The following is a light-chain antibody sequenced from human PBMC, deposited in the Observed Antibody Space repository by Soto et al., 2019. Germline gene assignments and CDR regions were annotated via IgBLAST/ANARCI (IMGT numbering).Light chain of an antibody. V-gene: IGLV1-40*01. CDR1: SSNIGAGYD. J-gene: IGLJ2*01. Sequence: QSVLTQPRSVSGAPGQRITISCTGSSSNIGAGYDVHWYQQLPGTAPKLLIYGNSNRPSGVPDRFSGSKSGTSASLAITGLQAEDEADYYCQSYDSSLSGPSFGGGTKVTVL. CDR3: QSYDSSLSGPS. CDR2: GNS.